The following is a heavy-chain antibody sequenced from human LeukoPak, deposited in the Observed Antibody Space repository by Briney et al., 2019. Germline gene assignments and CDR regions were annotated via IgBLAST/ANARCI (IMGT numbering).Heavy chain of an antibody. V-gene: IGHV4-59*11. J-gene: IGHJ5*02. CDR3: ARVPSSGYYYVGGWFDP. CDR2: IYYSGST. CDR1: GDSRDYHK. D-gene: IGHD3-22*01. Sequence: SETLSLTCTVSGDSRDYHKWNWIRQPPGKGLEWLGYIYYSGSTNYNPSLKSRVTISVDTSKNQFSLKLSSVTAADTAVYYCARVPSSGYYYVGGWFDPWGQGTLVTVSS.